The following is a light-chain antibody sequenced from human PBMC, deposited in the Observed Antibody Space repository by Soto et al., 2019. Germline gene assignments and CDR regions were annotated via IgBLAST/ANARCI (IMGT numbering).Light chain of an antibody. Sequence: EIVMTQSPATLSVSPGERATLSCRASQSVGSGLSWYQQKPDQAPRLLIYGASTRATGIPARFSGSGSGTEFTLTISRLEPEDCAVYYCQQYHSPPPRTFGQGTKVDIK. V-gene: IGKV3-15*01. CDR2: GAS. CDR3: QQYHSPPPRT. J-gene: IGKJ1*01. CDR1: QSVGSG.